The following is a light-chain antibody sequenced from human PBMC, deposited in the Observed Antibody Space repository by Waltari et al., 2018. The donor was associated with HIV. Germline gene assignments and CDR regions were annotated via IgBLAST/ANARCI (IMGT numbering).Light chain of an antibody. V-gene: IGLV3-9*01. Sequence: YEVTQARSVSVTLGQTAKITCGGNYIGTKSVHWYQQRPGQAPTLVICADSGRPSGVPDRFSGSSSGNLATLSINRVQSGDEADYYCQVWDSGAVIFGGGTKLTV. J-gene: IGLJ2*01. CDR2: ADS. CDR3: QVWDSGAVI. CDR1: YIGTKS.